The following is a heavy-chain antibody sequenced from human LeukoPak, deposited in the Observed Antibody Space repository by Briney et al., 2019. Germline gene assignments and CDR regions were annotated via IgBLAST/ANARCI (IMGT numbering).Heavy chain of an antibody. J-gene: IGHJ4*02. CDR2: ISYDGSNK. CDR3: ARDGLYYGSGSYSDY. CDR1: GFTFSSYA. Sequence: GGSLRLSCAASGFTFSSYAMHWVRQAPGKGLEWVAVISYDGSNKYYADSVKGRFTISRDNSKNTLYLQMNSLRAEDTAVYYCARDGLYYGSGSYSDYWGQGTLVTVSS. D-gene: IGHD3-10*01. V-gene: IGHV3-30-3*01.